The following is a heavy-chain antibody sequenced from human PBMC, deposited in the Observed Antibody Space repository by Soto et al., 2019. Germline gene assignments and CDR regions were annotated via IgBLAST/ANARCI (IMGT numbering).Heavy chain of an antibody. V-gene: IGHV4-31*03. CDR2: MYYSGST. J-gene: IGHJ6*02. D-gene: IGHD2-2*01. Sequence: QVQLQESGPGLVKPSQTLSLTCTVSGGSISSGGYYWSWIRPHPGKGLEWIGYMYYSGSTYYNPSLKSRVTISVDTSKNQFSLKLSSVTAADTAVYYCAIGSTSLGMDVWGQGTTVTVSS. CDR3: AIGSTSLGMDV. CDR1: GGSISSGGYY.